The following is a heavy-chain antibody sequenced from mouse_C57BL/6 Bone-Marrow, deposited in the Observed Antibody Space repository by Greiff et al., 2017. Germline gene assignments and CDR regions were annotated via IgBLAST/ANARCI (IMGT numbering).Heavy chain of an antibody. CDR1: GYTFTSYW. J-gene: IGHJ2*01. Sequence: VQLQQPGAELVKPGASVKLSCKASGYTFTSYWMHWVKQRPGQGLEWIGMIHPNSGSTNYNEKFKSKATLTVDKSSSTAYMQLSSLTSEDSAVYYCARRGSYYYGSSYGDWGQGTTLTVSS. V-gene: IGHV1-64*01. CDR3: ARRGSYYYGSSYGD. D-gene: IGHD1-1*01. CDR2: IHPNSGST.